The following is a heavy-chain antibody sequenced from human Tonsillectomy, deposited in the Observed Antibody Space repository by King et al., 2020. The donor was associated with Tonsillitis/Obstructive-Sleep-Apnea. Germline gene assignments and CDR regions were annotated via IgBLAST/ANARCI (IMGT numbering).Heavy chain of an antibody. Sequence: VQLVESGGGLVQPGGSLRLSCAASGFTFSSYWMHWVRQAPGKGLVWVSRINSDGSSTSYADSVKGRFTISRDNAKNTLYLQMNSLRAEDTAVYYCARVESSGYYDFWSGYESGPQYYFDYWGQGTLVTVSS. CDR1: GFTFSSYW. V-gene: IGHV3-74*01. CDR3: ARVESSGYYDFWSGYESGPQYYFDY. J-gene: IGHJ4*02. D-gene: IGHD3-3*01. CDR2: INSDGSST.